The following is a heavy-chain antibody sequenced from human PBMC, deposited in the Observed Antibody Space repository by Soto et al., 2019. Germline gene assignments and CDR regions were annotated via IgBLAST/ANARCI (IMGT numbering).Heavy chain of an antibody. CDR3: ASKPNSLYYFDF. CDR2: IFSTGST. V-gene: IGHV4-28*01. D-gene: IGHD5-18*01. CDR1: GAAIISNYW. J-gene: IGHJ4*02. Sequence: SETLSLTCGVSGAAIISNYWWGWIRQTPGKGLEWIGYIFSTGSTYYNPSLQSRVTMSVDTSNDQFSLRLNSVTAVDTAVYYCASKPNSLYYFDFWGQGTLVTVSS.